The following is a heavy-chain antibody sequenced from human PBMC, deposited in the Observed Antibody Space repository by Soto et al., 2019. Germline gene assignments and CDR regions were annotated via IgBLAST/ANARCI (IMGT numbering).Heavy chain of an antibody. CDR1: GATVSRGDYF. CDR2: IYYSGST. Sequence: PSETLSLTCTVSGATVSRGDYFWTWIRQPPGKGLEWIGYIYYSGSTTYHPSLKSRVTISLDKSKNQFSLNLSSVTAADTAVYYCASYNWNYWFDPWGQGTLVTVSS. CDR3: ASYNWNYWFDP. J-gene: IGHJ5*02. V-gene: IGHV4-61*08. D-gene: IGHD1-7*01.